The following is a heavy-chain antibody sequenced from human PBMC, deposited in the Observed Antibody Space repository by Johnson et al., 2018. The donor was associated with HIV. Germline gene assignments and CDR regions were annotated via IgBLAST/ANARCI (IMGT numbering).Heavy chain of an antibody. V-gene: IGHV3-33*06. D-gene: IGHD3-3*01. CDR2: IWYDGSNK. CDR1: GFTFSSYW. CDR3: AKTAWVFEGDASDI. J-gene: IGHJ3*02. Sequence: QMLLVESGGGLVQPGGSLRLSCAASGFTFSSYWMSWVRQAPGKGLEWVAVIWYDGSNKYYEDSVRGRFTISRDNSKNTLYLQMNSLRAEDTAIYYCAKTAWVFEGDASDIWGQGTMVTVSS.